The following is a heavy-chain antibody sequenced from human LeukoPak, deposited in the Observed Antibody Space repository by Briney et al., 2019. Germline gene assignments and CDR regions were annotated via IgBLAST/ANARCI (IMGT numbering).Heavy chain of an antibody. J-gene: IGHJ3*02. CDR1: GYSISSGYY. D-gene: IGHD3-22*01. CDR2: IYHSGST. Sequence: SETLSLTCTVSGYSISSGYYWGWIRQPPGKGLEWIGSIYHSGSTYYNPSLKSRVTISVDTSKNQFSLKLSSVTAADTAVYYCARHLPDYYDSSGYYRTSDAFDIWGPGTMVTVSS. V-gene: IGHV4-38-2*02. CDR3: ARHLPDYYDSSGYYRTSDAFDI.